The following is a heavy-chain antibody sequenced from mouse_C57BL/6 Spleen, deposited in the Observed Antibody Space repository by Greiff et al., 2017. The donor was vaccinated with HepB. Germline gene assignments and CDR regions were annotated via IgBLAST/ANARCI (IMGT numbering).Heavy chain of an antibody. J-gene: IGHJ1*03. CDR3: AINYYGSSGWCFDV. CDR1: GYTFTGYW. D-gene: IGHD1-1*01. CDR2: ILPGSGST. Sequence: QVQLQQSGAELMKPGASVKLSCKATGYTFTGYWIEWVKQRPGHGLEWIGEILPGSGSTNYNEKFKGKATFTAYTSSNTAYMQLSSLTTDDSAIDYCAINYYGSSGWCFDVWGKGTTVTVSS. V-gene: IGHV1-9*01.